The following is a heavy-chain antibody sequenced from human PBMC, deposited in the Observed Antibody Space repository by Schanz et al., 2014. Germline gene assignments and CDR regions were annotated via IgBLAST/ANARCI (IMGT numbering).Heavy chain of an antibody. V-gene: IGHV3-48*04. D-gene: IGHD2-2*01. CDR3: ARDLSSLIQGDV. J-gene: IGHJ6*04. Sequence: EVQLLESGGGLVQPGGSLRLSCVASGFTFSSYAMSWVRQAPGKGLEWVSYISNSGTTIYYADSVKGRFTISRDNAKNSLYLQMNSLRAGDTAVYYCARDLSSLIQGDVWGKGTTVTVSS. CDR1: GFTFSSYA. CDR2: ISNSGTTI.